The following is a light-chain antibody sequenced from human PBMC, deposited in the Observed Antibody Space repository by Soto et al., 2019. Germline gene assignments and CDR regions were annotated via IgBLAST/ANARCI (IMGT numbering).Light chain of an antibody. J-gene: IGLJ1*01. Sequence: QSALTQPASVSGSPGQSITISCTGTSSDVGGYNYVSWYQQHPGKAPKFMIYDVSNRPSGVSTRFSGSKSGNTASLTISGLRAEDEADYYCNSYTTGNTRQIVFGTGTKLTVL. CDR3: NSYTTGNTRQIV. CDR1: SSDVGGYNY. V-gene: IGLV2-14*01. CDR2: DVS.